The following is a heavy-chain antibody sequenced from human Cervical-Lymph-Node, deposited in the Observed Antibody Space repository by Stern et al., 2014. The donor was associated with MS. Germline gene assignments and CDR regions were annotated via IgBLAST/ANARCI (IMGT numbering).Heavy chain of an antibody. V-gene: IGHV3-30-3*01. D-gene: IGHD6-19*01. CDR1: GFTFSNYA. CDR2: VSYDGSKK. Sequence: VQLVESGGGVVQPGRSLRLSCAASGFTFSNYAMHWVRQAPGKVLEWVALVSYDGSKKYYADSVKGRFTISRDNSKNTLYLQMNSLRAEDTAVYYCARVVAVAGTSFDYWGQGTLVTVSS. CDR3: ARVVAVAGTSFDY. J-gene: IGHJ4*02.